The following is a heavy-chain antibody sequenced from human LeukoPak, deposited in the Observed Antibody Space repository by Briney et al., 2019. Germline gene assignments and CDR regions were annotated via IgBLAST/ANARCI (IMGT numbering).Heavy chain of an antibody. CDR3: AKDAQRGFDYSNSLES. CDR2: IWSDGSNK. J-gene: IGHJ5*01. V-gene: IGHV3-33*06. Sequence: EGSLRLSCAATGITFSHYGFHWVRQAPGKGQEWVAVIWSDGSNKYYGDSVKGRFIIYRDDSQNTVYLQMNSLRAEDTAVYYCAKDAQRGFDYSNSLESWGQGSLVTVSS. D-gene: IGHD4-11*01. CDR1: GITFSHYG.